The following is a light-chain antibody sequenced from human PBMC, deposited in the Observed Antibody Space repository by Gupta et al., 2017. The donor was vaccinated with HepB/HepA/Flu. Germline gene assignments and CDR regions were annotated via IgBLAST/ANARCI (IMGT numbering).Light chain of an antibody. CDR1: QNFGNN. CDR3: HQYENRPFT. CDR2: GAS. Sequence: LVRTRPQPTLSLPSGEGATLSCRASQNFGNNVTWYQQKPGQAPRLLIHGASARATGISARFSGSGSGTEFTLTISSLQSEDFAVYYCHQYENRPFTFGPGTKVDIK. J-gene: IGKJ3*01. V-gene: IGKV3-15*01.